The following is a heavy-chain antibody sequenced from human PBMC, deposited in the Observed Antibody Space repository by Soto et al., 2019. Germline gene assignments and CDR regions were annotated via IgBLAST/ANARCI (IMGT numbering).Heavy chain of an antibody. Sequence: QVQLQQWGAGLLRPSETLSLTCAFYGGSFDDFYWSWVRQSPGKGLEWVGEISHDGGTNYSPSLASRVSISVDTSKHQFSLHLRSVTAVDTGLYYCARGQLVWYGDLTPYHRDMDVWGQGTTVTVSS. CDR3: ARGQLVWYGDLTPYHRDMDV. CDR2: ISHDGGT. J-gene: IGHJ6*02. CDR1: GGSFDDFY. D-gene: IGHD3-10*01. V-gene: IGHV4-34*02.